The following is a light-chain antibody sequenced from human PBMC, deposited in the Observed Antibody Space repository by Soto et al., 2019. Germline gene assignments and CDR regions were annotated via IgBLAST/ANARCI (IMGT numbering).Light chain of an antibody. CDR2: GAS. J-gene: IGKJ2*01. V-gene: IGKV1-39*01. CDR1: QSINIY. CDR3: QQSYRSPYT. Sequence: QMTQSPSSLSASVGDSVTVTCRASQSINIYLNWYQQKPGKAPTLLIYGASSLQSGVPSRFTGGGSRTDFTLTISSLQPEDFANYYCQQSYRSPYTFGQGTKLEIK.